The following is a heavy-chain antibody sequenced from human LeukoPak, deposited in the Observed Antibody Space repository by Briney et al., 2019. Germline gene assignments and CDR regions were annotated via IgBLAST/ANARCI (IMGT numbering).Heavy chain of an antibody. J-gene: IGHJ5*02. D-gene: IGHD2-15*01. CDR2: IYYSGST. V-gene: IGHV4-39*01. CDR3: ARHAFSGNWFDP. CDR1: GGSISSSSYY. Sequence: SETLSLTCTVSGGSISSSSYYWGWIRQPPGKGLEWIGSIYYSGSTYYNPSLKSRVTISVDTSKNQFSLKLSSVTAADTAVYYCARHAFSGNWFDPWGQGTLVTVSS.